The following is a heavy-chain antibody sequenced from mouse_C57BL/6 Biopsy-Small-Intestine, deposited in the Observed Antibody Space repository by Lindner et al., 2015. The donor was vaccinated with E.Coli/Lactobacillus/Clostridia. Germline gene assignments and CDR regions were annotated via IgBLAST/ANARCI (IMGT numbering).Heavy chain of an antibody. CDR2: IDPEDGET. V-gene: IGHV14-2*01. J-gene: IGHJ3*01. CDR3: ARGDDSLFTY. CDR1: GFNIKEYF. Sequence: VQLQESGAELVKPGASVKLSCTASGFNIKEYFMHWVKQRTEQDLEWIGRIDPEDGETKHGPKFQGKATITADTSSNTAYLQLSSLTSEDTAVYYCARGDDSLFTYWGQGTLVTVSA. D-gene: IGHD2-4*01.